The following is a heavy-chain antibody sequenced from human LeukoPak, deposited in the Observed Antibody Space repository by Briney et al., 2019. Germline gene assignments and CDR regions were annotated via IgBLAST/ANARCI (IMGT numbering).Heavy chain of an antibody. V-gene: IGHV3-30*12. CDR1: VCTFSAFG. CDR2: ITYEGSDK. CDR3: PRSSLIITIWDT. Sequence: VGALRLSCAASVCTFSAFGMHWVRQAPGRGGEGVTFITYEGSDKYYADSVKGRFTISRDNAKNSLYLQMNSLRAEDTAVHYCPRSSLIITIWDTWGQGTLVPVS. J-gene: IGHJ4*02. D-gene: IGHD3-9*01.